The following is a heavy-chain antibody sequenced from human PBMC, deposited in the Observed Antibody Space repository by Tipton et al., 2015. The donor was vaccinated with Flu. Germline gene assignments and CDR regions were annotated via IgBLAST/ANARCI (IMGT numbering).Heavy chain of an antibody. J-gene: IGHJ3*01. D-gene: IGHD2-8*02. Sequence: SLRLSCAASAFTFSRYAMHWVRQAPGKGLEWVAVILSDGSHINYADSVKGRFTISRDNSKSTLSLRMNSLRVEDTAVYYCAREPHCTGGYCFSSGDAFDVWGLGTTVTVSS. V-gene: IGHV3-30-3*01. CDR1: AFTFSRYA. CDR2: ILSDGSHI. CDR3: AREPHCTGGYCFSSGDAFDV.